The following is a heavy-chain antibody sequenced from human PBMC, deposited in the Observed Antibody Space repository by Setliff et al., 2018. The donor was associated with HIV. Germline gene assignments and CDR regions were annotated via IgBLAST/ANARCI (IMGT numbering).Heavy chain of an antibody. CDR3: ARDRGHSGHDINDY. Sequence: PGGSLRLSCAASGFTFSSHAMHWVRQAPGKGLEWVAIISYDETNQYYADSVKGRFTISRDNAKNSMYLQMNSLRVEDTALYYCARDRGHSGHDINDYWGQGTLVTVSS. V-gene: IGHV3-30*04. CDR2: ISYDETNQ. J-gene: IGHJ4*02. CDR1: GFTFSSHA. D-gene: IGHD5-12*01.